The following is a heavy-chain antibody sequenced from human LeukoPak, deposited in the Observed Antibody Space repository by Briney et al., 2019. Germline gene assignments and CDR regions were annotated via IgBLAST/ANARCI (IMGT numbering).Heavy chain of an antibody. CDR3: ARGDCSGGSCYWGYYYYYMDV. CDR2: INHSGST. J-gene: IGHJ6*03. Sequence: SETLSLTCTVSGASISSSSYYWSWIRQPPGKGLEWIGEINHSGSTNYNPSLKSRVTISVDTSKNQFSLKLSSVTAADTAVYYCARGDCSGGSCYWGYYYYYMDVWGKGTTVTVSS. CDR1: GASISSSSYY. V-gene: IGHV4-39*07. D-gene: IGHD2-15*01.